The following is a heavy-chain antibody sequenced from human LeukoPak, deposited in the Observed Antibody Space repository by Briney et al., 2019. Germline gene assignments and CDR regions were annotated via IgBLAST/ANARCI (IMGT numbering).Heavy chain of an antibody. CDR1: GFTFSDYS. J-gene: IGHJ4*02. CDR2: IAADGGVK. V-gene: IGHV3-30*03. D-gene: IGHD6-19*01. Sequence: QAGGSLRLSCAASGFTFSDYSMNWVRQAPGKGLEWVAVIAADGGVKQYADFVKGRFSLSRDNSKNTLFLQMNGLTVEDTAVYYCAREATWGQWYFDLWGQGAPVTVSS. CDR3: AREATWGQWYFDL.